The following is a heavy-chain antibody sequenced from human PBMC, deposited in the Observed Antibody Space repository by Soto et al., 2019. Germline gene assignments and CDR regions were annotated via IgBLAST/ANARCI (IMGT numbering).Heavy chain of an antibody. CDR1: GGSFSGYY. J-gene: IGHJ4*02. Sequence: QVQLQQWGAGLLKPSETLSLTCAVYGGSFSGYYWSWIRQPPGKGLEWIGEIYHGGSTDYNPSLKSRVTISLDTSKNQFSLKLTSVTAADTAVYYCARHCSNGVCYKAFDYWGQGALVTVSS. D-gene: IGHD2-8*01. CDR3: ARHCSNGVCYKAFDY. CDR2: IYHGGST. V-gene: IGHV4-34*01.